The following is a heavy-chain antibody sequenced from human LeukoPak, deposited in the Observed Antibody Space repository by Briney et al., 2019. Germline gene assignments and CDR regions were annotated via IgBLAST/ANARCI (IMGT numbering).Heavy chain of an antibody. CDR2: ISSSGSTI. CDR3: VQEGPRGLAFDI. J-gene: IGHJ3*02. Sequence: GGSLRLSCAASGFTFSDYYMTWIRQAPGKGLEWVSYISSSGSTIYYADSVKGRFTISRDNAKNSLYLQMNSLRAEDTAVYYCVQEGPRGLAFDIWGQGTKVTVSS. CDR1: GFTFSDYY. V-gene: IGHV3-11*01.